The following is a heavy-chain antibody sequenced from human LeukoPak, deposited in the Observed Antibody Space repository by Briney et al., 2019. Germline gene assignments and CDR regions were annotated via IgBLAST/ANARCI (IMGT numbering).Heavy chain of an antibody. J-gene: IGHJ4*02. CDR1: GGSISSSSYY. V-gene: IGHV4-39*07. CDR3: ARAHRYYYDSSGYLDY. D-gene: IGHD3-22*01. Sequence: SETLSLTCTVSGGSISSSSYYWGWIRQPPGKGLEWIGSIYYSGSTYYNPSLKSRVTISVDTSKNQFSLKLSSVTAADTAVYYCARAHRYYYDSSGYLDYWGQGTLVTVSS. CDR2: IYYSGST.